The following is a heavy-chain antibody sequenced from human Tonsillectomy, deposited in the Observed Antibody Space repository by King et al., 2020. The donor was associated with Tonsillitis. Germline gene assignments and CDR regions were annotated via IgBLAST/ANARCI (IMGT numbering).Heavy chain of an antibody. CDR3: AGYGGNTPYRDYFDY. CDR1: GGSISSYY. Sequence: QLQESGPGLVKPSETLSLTCTVSGGSISSYYWSWIRQPAGKGLEWIGRIYTSGSTNYNPYLKSRVTMSVDTSKNQFSLKLSSVTAADTAVYYCAGYGGNTPYRDYFDYWGQGTLVTVSS. J-gene: IGHJ4*02. D-gene: IGHD4-23*01. CDR2: IYTSGST. V-gene: IGHV4-4*07.